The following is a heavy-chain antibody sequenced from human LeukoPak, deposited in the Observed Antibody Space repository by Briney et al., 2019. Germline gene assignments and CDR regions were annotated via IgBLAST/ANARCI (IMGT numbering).Heavy chain of an antibody. J-gene: IGHJ6*03. CDR2: INPNSGGT. CDR3: ARDRLLWFGEFPLFYYYMDV. V-gene: IGHV1-2*02. CDR1: GYTFTGYY. D-gene: IGHD3-10*01. Sequence: AASVKVSCKASGYTFTGYYMHWVRQAPGQGLEWVGWINPNSGGTNYAQKFQGRVTMTRDTSISTAYMELSRLRSDDTAVYYCARDRLLWFGEFPLFYYYMDVWGKGTTVTISS.